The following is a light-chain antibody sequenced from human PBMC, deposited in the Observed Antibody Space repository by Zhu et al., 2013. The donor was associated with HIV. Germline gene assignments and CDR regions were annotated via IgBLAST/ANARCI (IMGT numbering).Light chain of an antibody. Sequence: EIVLTQSPGILSLFPGERATLSCRASQTVSSNFLAWYQQKPGQAPRLLISGSFSRATGVPDRFSGSGSGTDFTLSISRLEPEDFAVYYCQQYGRSPPTFGGGTTVEIK. CDR1: QTVSSNF. V-gene: IGKV3-20*01. CDR2: GSF. CDR3: QQYGRSPPT. J-gene: IGKJ4*01.